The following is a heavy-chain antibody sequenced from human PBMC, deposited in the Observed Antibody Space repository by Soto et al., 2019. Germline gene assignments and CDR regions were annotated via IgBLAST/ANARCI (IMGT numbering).Heavy chain of an antibody. D-gene: IGHD6-13*01. CDR2: VWSRGNNQ. Sequence: QVQVVESGGGVVQPGTSLRLSCATSGFSLTSHAIHWVRQAPGKGLAWLVQVWSRGNNQWIADFVKGRFTTFKDDSKGIVYLQINSLRVDDTAVYYCARDGQQQMPYTMDVWGQGTTVTVSS. CDR1: GFSLTSHA. J-gene: IGHJ6*02. V-gene: IGHV3-33*01. CDR3: ARDGQQQMPYTMDV.